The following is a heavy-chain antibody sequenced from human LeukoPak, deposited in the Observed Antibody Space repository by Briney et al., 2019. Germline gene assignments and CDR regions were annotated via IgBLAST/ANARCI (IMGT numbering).Heavy chain of an antibody. CDR1: GFTFSSYA. J-gene: IGHJ4*02. CDR3: AKMPVSYSSGWSNFDY. CDR2: ISSSSSVI. D-gene: IGHD6-19*01. V-gene: IGHV3-48*01. Sequence: GGSLRLSCAASGFTFSSYAMNWVRQAPGKGLEWLSYISSSSSVIYYADSVKGRFTISRDNAKNSLYLQMSSLRAEDTAVYYCAKMPVSYSSGWSNFDYWGQGNLVTVSS.